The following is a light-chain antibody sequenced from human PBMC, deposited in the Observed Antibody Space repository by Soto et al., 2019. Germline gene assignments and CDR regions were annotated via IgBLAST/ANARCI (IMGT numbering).Light chain of an antibody. CDR1: QRINSW. CDR3: QQYVTYSFT. V-gene: IGKV1-5*01. J-gene: IGKJ3*01. CDR2: DAY. Sequence: DIQMTQSPSTLSASVGDRVTITCRASQRINSWLAWYQQKPGKAPRLLIYDAYTLESGVQSRFSGGGSGTEFTLTISSLQPDDFATYHCQQYVTYSFTVGPGTKVDVK.